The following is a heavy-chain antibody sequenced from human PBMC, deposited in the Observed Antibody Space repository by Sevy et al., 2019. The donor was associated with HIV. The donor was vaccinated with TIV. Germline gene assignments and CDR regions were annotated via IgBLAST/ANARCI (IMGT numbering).Heavy chain of an antibody. D-gene: IGHD2-15*01. Sequence: GGSLRLSCAVSGFTFSSYGMHWVRHAPGKGLEWVAVVSYDGSHKYYGDSVKGRFTISRDNSKNTVSLQMNSLRAEDTAVYYCAKGSRATGSAFDVWGQGTIVTVSS. CDR1: GFTFSSYG. J-gene: IGHJ3*01. CDR3: AKGSRATGSAFDV. CDR2: VSYDGSHK. V-gene: IGHV3-30*18.